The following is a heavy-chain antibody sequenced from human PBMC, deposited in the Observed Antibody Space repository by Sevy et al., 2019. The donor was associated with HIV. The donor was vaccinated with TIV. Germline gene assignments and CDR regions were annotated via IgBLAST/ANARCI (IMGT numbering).Heavy chain of an antibody. D-gene: IGHD3-22*01. CDR2: IFGARGVI. CDR3: AGGRYDSSGSFDAFDI. J-gene: IGHJ3*02. V-gene: IGHV3-23*01. CDR1: GFTFSNYW. Sequence: GGSLRLSCAASGFTFSNYWMNWVRQAPGKGLEWVSTIFGARGVIYDADSLKGRFTISRDNSKNTLYLQMDSLRAEDTAVYYCAGGRYDSSGSFDAFDIWGQGTMVTVSS.